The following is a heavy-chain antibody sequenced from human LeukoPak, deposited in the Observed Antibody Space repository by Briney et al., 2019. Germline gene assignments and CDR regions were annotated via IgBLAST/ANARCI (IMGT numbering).Heavy chain of an antibody. CDR1: GFTFSDHY. Sequence: GGSLRLSCAASGFTFSDHYMSWIRQAPGKGPEWVAYISTRAAIIYYVDSVRGRFTVSADNAKNTLFLQMDSLRVEDTGHYYCARDLGARGHWGQGTLVIVSS. D-gene: IGHD3-16*01. J-gene: IGHJ4*02. CDR3: ARDLGARGH. V-gene: IGHV3-11*04. CDR2: ISTRAAII.